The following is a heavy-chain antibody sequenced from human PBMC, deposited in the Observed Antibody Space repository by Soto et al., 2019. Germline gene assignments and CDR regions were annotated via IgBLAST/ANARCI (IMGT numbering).Heavy chain of an antibody. CDR2: ISSSGSTI. V-gene: IGHV3-48*03. Sequence: GGSLRLSCAASGFTFSSYEMNWVRQAPGKGLEWVSYISSSGSTIYYADSVKGRFTISRDNAKNSLYLQMNSLRAEDTAVYYCARAATYYYDSSGVDYWGQGTQVTVSS. D-gene: IGHD3-22*01. CDR1: GFTFSSYE. CDR3: ARAATYYYDSSGVDY. J-gene: IGHJ4*02.